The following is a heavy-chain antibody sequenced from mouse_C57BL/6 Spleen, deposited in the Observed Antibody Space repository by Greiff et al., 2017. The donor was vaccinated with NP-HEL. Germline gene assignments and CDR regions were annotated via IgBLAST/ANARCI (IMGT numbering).Heavy chain of an antibody. CDR1: GYTFTDYE. D-gene: IGHD2-3*01. V-gene: IGHV1-15*01. J-gene: IGHJ4*01. Sequence: VQLQQSGAELVRPGASVTLSCKASGYTFTDYEMHWVKQTPVHGLEWIGAIDPETGGTAYNQKFKGKAILTADKSSSTAYMELRSLTSEDSAVYYCTRYDGYYVNAMDYWGQGTSVTVSS. CDR3: TRYDGYYVNAMDY. CDR2: IDPETGGT.